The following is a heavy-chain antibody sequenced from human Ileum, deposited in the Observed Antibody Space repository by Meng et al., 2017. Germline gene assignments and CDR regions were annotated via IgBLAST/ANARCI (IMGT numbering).Heavy chain of an antibody. CDR2: INHSGIT. V-gene: IGHV4-34*01. CDR1: GWSIPGYH. J-gene: IGHJ5*02. Sequence: QVRVNLWGAGLWKPAETLSLIFAVYGWSIPGYHWTWIRQDTGKGMGWIGDINHSGITRYNTSLKSRVTISLDTSKNQFSLILSSVTAADTAVYYCASSIRRDLPWGQGTLVTVSS. CDR3: ASSIRRDLP.